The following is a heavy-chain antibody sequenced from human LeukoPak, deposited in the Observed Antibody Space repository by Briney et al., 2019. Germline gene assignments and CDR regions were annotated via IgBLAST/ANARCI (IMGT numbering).Heavy chain of an antibody. Sequence: GGSLRLSCAASGFTFSSYGMHWVRQAPGKGLEWVAVIWYDGSNKYYADSVKGRFTISRDNSKNTLYLQMNSLRAEDTAVYYCAKVISGWPIDYWGQGTLVTVSS. D-gene: IGHD6-19*01. CDR1: GFTFSSYG. CDR3: AKVISGWPIDY. J-gene: IGHJ4*02. CDR2: IWYDGSNK. V-gene: IGHV3-33*06.